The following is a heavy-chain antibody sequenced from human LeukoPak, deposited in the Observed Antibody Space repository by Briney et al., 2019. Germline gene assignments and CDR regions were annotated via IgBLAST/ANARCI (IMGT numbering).Heavy chain of an antibody. J-gene: IGHJ4*02. D-gene: IGHD2-8*01. CDR2: INPNSGDT. Sequence: ASVKVSCKAFGYTFTDYHMHWVRQAPGQEREWMGWINPNSGDTNYAQKFQGRVTITRDTTISTAYMELRRLRSYDTAVFYCATLMAHLDYSGQGTLVTVSS. CDR1: GYTFTDYH. CDR3: ATLMAHLDY. V-gene: IGHV1-2*02.